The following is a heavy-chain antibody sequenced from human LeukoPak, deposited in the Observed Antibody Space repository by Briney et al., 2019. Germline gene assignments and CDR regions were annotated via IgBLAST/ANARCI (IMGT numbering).Heavy chain of an antibody. CDR3: ASLVGAYRNFYY. Sequence: SENLSLTCTVSGGSISSYYWSWLRQHPGKGLEWFGYMYYSGSTNYNPSLKSRVTISVDTSKNQFSLKLSSVTSADTAVYYGASLVGAYRNFYYWGGETLVTVSS. D-gene: IGHD1-26*01. J-gene: IGHJ4*02. CDR1: GGSISSYY. V-gene: IGHV4-59*01. CDR2: MYYSGST.